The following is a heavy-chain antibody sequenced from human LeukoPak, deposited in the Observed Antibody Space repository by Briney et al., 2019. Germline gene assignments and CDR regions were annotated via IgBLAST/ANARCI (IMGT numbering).Heavy chain of an antibody. CDR2: LYYSGSN. Sequence: SETLSLTCTISAGSISSYYWSWFRHPPGKELQWIGYLYYSGSNNYNPSLKRRVTISVGTYKNQFSLRLSSVTAADTAVYHCARAPDDTSGYYPLDYWGQGTLVTVSS. J-gene: IGHJ4*02. V-gene: IGHV4-59*01. CDR3: ARAPDDTSGYYPLDY. D-gene: IGHD3-22*01. CDR1: AGSISSYY.